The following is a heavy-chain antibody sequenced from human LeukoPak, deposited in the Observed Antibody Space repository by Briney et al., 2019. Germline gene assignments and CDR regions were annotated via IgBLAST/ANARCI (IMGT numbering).Heavy chain of an antibody. D-gene: IGHD4-23*01. CDR1: GGSLSSYY. Sequence: PETPSLTCTVSGGSLSSYYWSWIRQPPGKGLEWIGETENRGRTNQNPSLKSRVTISVDTSKHQFSLRLSSVTAADTAVYYCATRVVTFDYWGQGTLVTVSS. J-gene: IGHJ4*02. V-gene: IGHV4-34*01. CDR2: TENRGRT. CDR3: ATRVVTFDY.